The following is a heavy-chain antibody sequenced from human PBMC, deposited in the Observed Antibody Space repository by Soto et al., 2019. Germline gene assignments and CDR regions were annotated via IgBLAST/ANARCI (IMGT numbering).Heavy chain of an antibody. Sequence: ASGPVSCPAYRYTFPAYYMQWVRRSPGHGLEWRGWNNTNSCGTNYAQKFQGRATKTRDTSTSKAYKEVSRPRSDVTAGYFGARLPPPSLYYYGMDVWGQGTTVTVSS. J-gene: IGHJ6*02. V-gene: IGHV1-2*02. CDR3: ARLPPPSLYYYGMDV. CDR1: RYTFPAYY. CDR2: NNTNSCGT.